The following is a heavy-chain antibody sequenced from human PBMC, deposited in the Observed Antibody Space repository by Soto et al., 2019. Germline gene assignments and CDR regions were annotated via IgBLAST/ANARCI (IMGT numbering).Heavy chain of an antibody. Sequence: ASVKVSCKASGYTFTSYAMHWVRQAPGQRLEWMGWINAGNGNTKYSQKFRGRVTITRDTSASTAYMELSSLRSEDTAVYYCASAWNGNRAFDIWGPGTMVTVSS. CDR3: ASAWNGNRAFDI. D-gene: IGHD1-1*01. J-gene: IGHJ3*02. V-gene: IGHV1-3*01. CDR1: GYTFTSYA. CDR2: INAGNGNT.